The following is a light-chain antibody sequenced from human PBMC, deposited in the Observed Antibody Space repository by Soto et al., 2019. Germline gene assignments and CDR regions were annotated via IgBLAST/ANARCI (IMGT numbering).Light chain of an antibody. CDR2: GAS. Sequence: EIVLTQSPGTLSLSPGERATLSCRASQSVSSIYLAWYQHNPCQAPRLRIVGASSRATVIQDRFSGSGSGTDFTLTISRVEPEDVAVYYCQQDRSSSWTLGRGTTAELK. J-gene: IGKJ1*01. CDR3: QQDRSSSWT. CDR1: QSVSSIY. V-gene: IGKV3-20*01.